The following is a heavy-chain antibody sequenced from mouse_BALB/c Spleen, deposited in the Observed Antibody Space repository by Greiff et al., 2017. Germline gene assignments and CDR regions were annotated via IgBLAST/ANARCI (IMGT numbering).Heavy chain of an antibody. CDR1: GFTFSSFG. Sequence: EVKVVESGGGLVQPGGSRKLSCAASGFTFSSFGMHWVRQAPEKGLEWVAYISSGSSTIYYADTVKGRFTISRDNPKNTLFLQMTSLRSEDTAMYYCARPYYDYDQAWFAYWGQGTLVTVSA. CDR2: ISSGSSTI. CDR3: ARPYYDYDQAWFAY. D-gene: IGHD2-4*01. J-gene: IGHJ3*01. V-gene: IGHV5-17*02.